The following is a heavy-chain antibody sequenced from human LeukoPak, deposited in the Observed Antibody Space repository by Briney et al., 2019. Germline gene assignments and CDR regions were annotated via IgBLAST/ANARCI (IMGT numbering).Heavy chain of an antibody. D-gene: IGHD3-22*01. J-gene: IGHJ5*02. CDR1: GGSISSYY. Sequence: PETLSLTCTVSGGSISSYYWSWIRQPPGKGLEWIGYIYYSGSTNYNPSLKSRVTISVDTSKNQFSLKLSSVTAADTAVYYCARHWEDDSSGYYFNWFDPWGQGTLVTVSS. CDR3: ARHWEDDSSGYYFNWFDP. V-gene: IGHV4-59*08. CDR2: IYYSGST.